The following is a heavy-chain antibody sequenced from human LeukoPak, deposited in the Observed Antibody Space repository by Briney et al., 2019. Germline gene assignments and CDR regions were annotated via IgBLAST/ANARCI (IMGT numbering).Heavy chain of an antibody. CDR2: IYYSRST. CDR3: ARRTTYSNSCFDY. CDR1: GGSISSYY. D-gene: IGHD6-13*01. Sequence: PSETLSLTCSVSGGSISSYYWSWIRQPPGKGLEWIGYIYYSRSTNYNPSLKSRVTISVDTSKNQFSLKLSSVTAADTAVYYCARRTTYSNSCFDYWGQGTLVTVSS. V-gene: IGHV4-59*08. J-gene: IGHJ4*02.